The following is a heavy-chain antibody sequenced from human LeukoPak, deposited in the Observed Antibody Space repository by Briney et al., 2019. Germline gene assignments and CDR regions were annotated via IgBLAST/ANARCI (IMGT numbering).Heavy chain of an antibody. CDR1: GYTFTSYA. J-gene: IGHJ4*02. V-gene: IGHV1-3*01. Sequence: ASVTVSCKASGYTFTSYAMHWVRQAPGQRLEWMGWINAGNGNTKYSQKFQGRVTITRDTSASTAYMELRSLRSDDTAVYYCARGVTYYYGSGSALFDYWGQGTLVTVSS. CDR2: INAGNGNT. D-gene: IGHD3-10*01. CDR3: ARGVTYYYGSGSALFDY.